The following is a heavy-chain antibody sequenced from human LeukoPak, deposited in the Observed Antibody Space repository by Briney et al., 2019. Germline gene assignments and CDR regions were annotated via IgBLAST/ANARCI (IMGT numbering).Heavy chain of an antibody. CDR2: IYYSGTT. Sequence: SETLSLTCTVSGGLISISTYYWGWIRQPPGKGLEWIGSIYYSGTTHYNPSLKSRVTISVDTSKNQFSLKLSSVTAADTAVYYCARHRSKWLQSSFDYWGQGTLVTVSS. D-gene: IGHD5-24*01. CDR1: GGLISISTYY. CDR3: ARHRSKWLQSSFDY. J-gene: IGHJ4*02. V-gene: IGHV4-39*01.